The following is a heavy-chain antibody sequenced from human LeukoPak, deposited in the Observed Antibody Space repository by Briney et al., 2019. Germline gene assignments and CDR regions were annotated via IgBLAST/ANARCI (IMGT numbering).Heavy chain of an antibody. V-gene: IGHV4-34*01. D-gene: IGHD2/OR15-2a*01. J-gene: IGHJ4*02. Sequence: SETLSLTCAVYGGSFSGYYWSWIRQPPGKGLEWIGEINHSGSTNYNPSLKSRVTISVDTSKNQFSLKLSSVTAADTAVYYCARGLCGDYFDYWGQGTLVTVSS. CDR1: GGSFSGYY. CDR2: INHSGST. CDR3: ARGLCGDYFDY.